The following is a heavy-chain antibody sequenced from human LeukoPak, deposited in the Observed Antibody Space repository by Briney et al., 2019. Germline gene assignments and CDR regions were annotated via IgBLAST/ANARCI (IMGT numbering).Heavy chain of an antibody. D-gene: IGHD2-2*01. CDR3: ARHHFSSLKTPSRLVVPAANTFDY. CDR2: ISSSGSTI. CDR1: GFTFSDYY. V-gene: IGHV3-11*01. J-gene: IGHJ4*02. Sequence: GGSLRLSCAASGFTFSDYYMSWIRQAPGKGLEWVSYISSSGSTIYYADSVKGRFTISRDNAKNSLYLQMNSLRAEDTAVYYCARHHFSSLKTPSRLVVPAANTFDYWGQGTLVTVSS.